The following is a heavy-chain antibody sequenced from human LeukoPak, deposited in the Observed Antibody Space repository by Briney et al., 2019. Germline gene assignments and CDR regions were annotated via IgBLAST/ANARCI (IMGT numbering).Heavy chain of an antibody. V-gene: IGHV2-5*01. D-gene: IGHD2-15*01. Sequence: SGPTLVKPTQTLTLTCTFSGFSLSTSGVGVGWIRQPPGKALEWLALIYWNDDKRYSPSLKSRLTITKDTSKNQVVLTMTDMDPVDTATYYCAHTVTYSLGDAFDIWGQGTMVTVSS. CDR3: AHTVTYSLGDAFDI. J-gene: IGHJ3*02. CDR1: GFSLSTSGVG. CDR2: IYWNDDK.